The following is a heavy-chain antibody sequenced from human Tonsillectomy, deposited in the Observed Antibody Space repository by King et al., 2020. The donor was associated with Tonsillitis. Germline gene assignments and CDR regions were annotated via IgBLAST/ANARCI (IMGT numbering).Heavy chain of an antibody. CDR2: IYYSGST. Sequence: QMQLQESGPGLVKPSETLSLTCTVSGGSISSYYWSWIRQPPGKGLEWIGYIYYSGSTNYNPSLKSRVTISVDTSKNQFSLKLSSVTAADTAVYYCARGDIVVVPAAMGWFDPWGQGTLATVSS. V-gene: IGHV4-59*01. D-gene: IGHD2-2*01. CDR3: ARGDIVVVPAAMGWFDP. CDR1: GGSISSYY. J-gene: IGHJ5*02.